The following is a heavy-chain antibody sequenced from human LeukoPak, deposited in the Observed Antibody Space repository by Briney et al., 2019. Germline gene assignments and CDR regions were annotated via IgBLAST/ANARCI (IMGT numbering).Heavy chain of an antibody. CDR3: ARKIGTGPTPFDY. J-gene: IGHJ4*02. D-gene: IGHD1-7*01. CDR1: GGSISSYY. CDR2: IHYNGST. V-gene: IGHV4-59*01. Sequence: SETLSLTCTVSGGSISSYYWSWIRQPPGRGLEWIGYIHYNGSTNYNPSLKSRVTITVDTSKNQSSLKLSSVTAADTAVYYCARKIGTGPTPFDYWGQGTLVTVSS.